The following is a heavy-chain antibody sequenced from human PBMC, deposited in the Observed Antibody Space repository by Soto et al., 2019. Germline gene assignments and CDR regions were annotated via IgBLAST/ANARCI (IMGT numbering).Heavy chain of an antibody. J-gene: IGHJ4*02. CDR1: GFMFSSYT. Sequence: VQLVESGGGLVKPGGSLRLSCTASGFMFSSYTMNWVRQAPGKGLEWIAYISYTGATYYNPSLKSRVTILADTSKNQFSLKLNSVTSADTAVYYCARGGPVSVSPAWQLLGYFDYWGQGTLVTVSS. CDR2: ISYTGAT. V-gene: IGHV4-59*06. D-gene: IGHD2-15*01. CDR3: ARGGPVSVSPAWQLLGYFDY.